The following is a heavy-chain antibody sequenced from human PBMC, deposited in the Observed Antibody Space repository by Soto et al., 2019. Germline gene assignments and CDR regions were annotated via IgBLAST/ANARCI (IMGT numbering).Heavy chain of an antibody. CDR1: VDSVSSNSAA. V-gene: IGHV6-1*01. CDR3: ARDSSSWFFNWFEP. CDR2: TYYRSKWYN. J-gene: IGHJ5*02. D-gene: IGHD6-13*01. Sequence: SQTLSLTCAMSVDSVSSNSAAWNWIIQSPSRGLEWLGRTYYRSKWYNDYAVSVKSRITINPDTSKNQFPLQLNSVTPEDTAVYYCARDSSSWFFNWFEPWGQGTLVNVS.